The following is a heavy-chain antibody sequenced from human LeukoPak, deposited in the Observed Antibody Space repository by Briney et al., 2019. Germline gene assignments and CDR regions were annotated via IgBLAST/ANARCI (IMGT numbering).Heavy chain of an antibody. CDR2: ISSSSSYI. CDR1: GFTFSSYS. V-gene: IGHV3-21*04. Sequence: AGGSERLSCAASGFTFSSYSMNWVRQAPGKGLEWVSSISSSSSYIYYADSVKGRFTISRDNSKNTLYLRINSLRAEDTAVYYCAKGPTYYYGNEYFQHWGQGTLVTVSS. J-gene: IGHJ1*01. D-gene: IGHD3-10*01. CDR3: AKGPTYYYGNEYFQH.